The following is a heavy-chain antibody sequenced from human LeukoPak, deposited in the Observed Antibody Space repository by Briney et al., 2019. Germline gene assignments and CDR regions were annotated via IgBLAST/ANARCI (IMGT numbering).Heavy chain of an antibody. Sequence: GESLKISCKDSGYSSTSYWIAWVRQMPGKGLEWMGIIYPGDSDIRYSPAFQGQVTISADKSISTAYLQWSSLKASDTAMYYCARPMDDYGDYVGWFDPWGQGTLVTVSS. CDR1: GYSSTSYW. CDR3: ARPMDDYGDYVGWFDP. V-gene: IGHV5-51*01. J-gene: IGHJ5*02. CDR2: IYPGDSDI. D-gene: IGHD4-17*01.